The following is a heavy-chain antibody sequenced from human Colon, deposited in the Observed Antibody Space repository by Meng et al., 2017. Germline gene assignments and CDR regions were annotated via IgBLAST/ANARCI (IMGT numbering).Heavy chain of an antibody. V-gene: IGHV3-11*01. CDR3: ARLYSSASPYWYFDL. CDR2: IDSDSNT. CDR1: GFTFSDYY. Sequence: QVELGGAGAGLVKPGGSLRLSCAASGFTFSDYYTSWTRQAPGKGLEWVSYIDSDSNTYYADSVKGRFTISRDNAKKSLYLQMNSLRAEDTALYYCARLYSSASPYWYFDLWGRGTLVTVSS. D-gene: IGHD6-25*01. J-gene: IGHJ2*01.